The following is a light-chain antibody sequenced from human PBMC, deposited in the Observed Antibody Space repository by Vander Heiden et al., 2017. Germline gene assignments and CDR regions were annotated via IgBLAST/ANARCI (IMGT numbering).Light chain of an antibody. Sequence: QSALTQPASVSGSPGQSLTISCTGTSSDVGVYNYVSWYQQHPGEAPKLMIYDVRYRPSGVSHRFSGSKSGNTASLTISGLQAEDEADYYCSSYTSSSTFVLFGGGTKLTVL. J-gene: IGLJ2*01. CDR3: SSYTSSSTFVL. CDR2: DVR. V-gene: IGLV2-14*01. CDR1: SSDVGVYNY.